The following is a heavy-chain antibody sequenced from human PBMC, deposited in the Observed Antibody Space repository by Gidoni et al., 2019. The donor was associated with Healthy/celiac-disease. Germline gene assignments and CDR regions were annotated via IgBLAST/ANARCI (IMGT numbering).Heavy chain of an antibody. CDR2: INHRGST. D-gene: IGHD3-22*01. CDR3: ARGLRYYDSSSNFDY. J-gene: IGHJ4*02. V-gene: IGHV4-34*01. Sequence: QVQLQQWGAGLLKPSETLSLTCAVYGGSFSGYYWSWIRQPPGKGLEWIGEINHRGSTNYNPSLKSRVTISVDTSKNQFSLKLSSVTAADTAVYYCARGLRYYDSSSNFDYWGQGTLVTVSS. CDR1: GGSFSGYY.